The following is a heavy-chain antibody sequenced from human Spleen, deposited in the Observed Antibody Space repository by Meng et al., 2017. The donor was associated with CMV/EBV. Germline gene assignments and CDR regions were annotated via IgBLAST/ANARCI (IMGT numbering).Heavy chain of an antibody. CDR1: GGSISSGDYY. J-gene: IGHJ5*02. D-gene: IGHD1-14*01. V-gene: IGHV4-30-4*08. CDR2: IYYSGST. CDR3: ALTSRHRGGWFDP. Sequence: SGGSISSGDYYWSWIRQPPGKGLEWIGYIYYSGSTYYNPSLKSRVTISVDTPKNQFSLKLSSVTAADTAVYYCALTSRHRGGWFDPWGQGTLVTVSS.